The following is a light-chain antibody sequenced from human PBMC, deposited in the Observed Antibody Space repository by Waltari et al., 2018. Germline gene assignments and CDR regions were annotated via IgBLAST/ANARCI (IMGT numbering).Light chain of an antibody. V-gene: IGKV3D-20*02. CDR1: QGVSSSY. CDR2: GAA. CDR3: QHRDHWPPDAT. Sequence: EIVLTQSPATLSLSPGERATLSCRASQGVSSSYFAWYQQKPGQAPRLLIYGAATRATGIPARCSGSGSGTDFTLTLSSLEPEDFAVYYCQHRDHWPPDATFGPGTKVDIK. J-gene: IGKJ3*01.